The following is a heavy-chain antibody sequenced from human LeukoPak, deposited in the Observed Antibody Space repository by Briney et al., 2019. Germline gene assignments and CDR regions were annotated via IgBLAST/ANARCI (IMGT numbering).Heavy chain of an antibody. D-gene: IGHD4/OR15-4a*01. CDR3: ARATWYGGNPSGAFDI. CDR2: INPSGGST. Sequence: ASVKVSCKASGYTFTNYHLHWVRQAPGQGLEWMGIINPSGGSTSYAQNFQDRVTMTRDTSTSTVYMELNSLRSEDTAVYYCARATWYGGNPSGAFDIWGQGTMVTVSS. CDR1: GYTFTNYH. V-gene: IGHV1-46*01. J-gene: IGHJ3*02.